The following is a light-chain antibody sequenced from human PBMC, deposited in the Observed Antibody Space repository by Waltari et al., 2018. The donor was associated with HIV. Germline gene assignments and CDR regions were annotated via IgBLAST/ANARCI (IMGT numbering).Light chain of an antibody. CDR3: NSRDSSGNRWV. Sequence: SSELTQDPAVSVALGQTVRIKCQGDSLRSYYASWYQQKPGQAPVLVIYGKNNRPSGIPDRFSGSSSGNTASLTITGAQAEDEADYYCNSRDSSGNRWVFGGGTKLTVL. J-gene: IGLJ3*02. V-gene: IGLV3-19*01. CDR2: GKN. CDR1: SLRSYY.